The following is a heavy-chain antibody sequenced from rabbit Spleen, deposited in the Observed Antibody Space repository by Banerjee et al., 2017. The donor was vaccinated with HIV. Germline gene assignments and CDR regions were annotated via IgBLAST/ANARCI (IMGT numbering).Heavy chain of an antibody. J-gene: IGHJ4*01. Sequence: QEQLVESGGGLVKPGASLTLTCKASGVSFSSSSYMCWVRQAPGKGLEWIACIDIGSSGFTYFATWAKGRFTMSRTSSTTVTLQMTSLTAADTATYFCARDLVAVIGWNFNLWGQGTLVTVS. V-gene: IGHV1S45*01. CDR2: IDIGSSGFT. CDR3: ARDLVAVIGWNFNL. D-gene: IGHD1-1*01. CDR1: GVSFSSSSY.